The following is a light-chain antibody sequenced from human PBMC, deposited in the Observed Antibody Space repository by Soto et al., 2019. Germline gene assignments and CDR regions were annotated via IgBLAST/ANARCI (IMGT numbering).Light chain of an antibody. CDR3: CSYAGSYTLV. V-gene: IGLV2-11*01. J-gene: IGLJ3*02. Sequence: QSVLTQPRSVSGSPGQSVTISCTGTSSDVGGYNYVSWYQQHPGKAPKLLISDVSKRPSWVPDRFSGSKSGNTASLTVSGLQAEDDADYYCCSYAGSYTLVFGGGTKLTVL. CDR2: DVS. CDR1: SSDVGGYNY.